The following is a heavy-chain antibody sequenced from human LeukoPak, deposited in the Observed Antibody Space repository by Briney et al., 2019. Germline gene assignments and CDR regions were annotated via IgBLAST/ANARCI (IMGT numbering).Heavy chain of an antibody. CDR3: ARSLYGDHRWYLDL. V-gene: IGHV3-30*04. CDR2: ISYDARNT. CDR1: AFTFSTYA. J-gene: IGHJ2*01. D-gene: IGHD4-17*01. Sequence: GGSLRLPCSASAFTFSTYALHWVRQAPGKGLEWVAIISYDARNTYYADSVKGRFTISRDNSKSTAYLQMNSLRTEDTAIYYCARSLYGDHRWYLDLWGRGSLVTVSS.